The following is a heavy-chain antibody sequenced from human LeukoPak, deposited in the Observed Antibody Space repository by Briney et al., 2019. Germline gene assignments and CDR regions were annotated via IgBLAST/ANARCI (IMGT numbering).Heavy chain of an antibody. CDR2: IYHSGST. CDR1: GYSISSGYY. V-gene: IGHV4-38-2*02. CDR3: ARDGAFYCSSTSCYDGHGDAFDI. Sequence: TSETLSLTCTVSGYSISSGYYWGWIRQPPGKGLEWIGSIYHSGSTYYNPSLKSRVTISVDTSKNQFSLKLSSVTAADTAVYYCARDGAFYCSSTSCYDGHGDAFDIWGQGIMVTVSS. J-gene: IGHJ3*02. D-gene: IGHD2-2*01.